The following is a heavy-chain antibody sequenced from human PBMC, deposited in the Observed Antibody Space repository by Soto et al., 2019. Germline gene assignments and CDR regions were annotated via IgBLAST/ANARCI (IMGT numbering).Heavy chain of an antibody. CDR2: ISGSGGST. Sequence: PGGSLRLSCAASGFTFSSYAMSWVRQAPGKGLEWVSAISGSGGSTYYADSVKGRFTISRDNSKNTLYLQMNSLRAEDTAVYYCVKDKGYYDSSGYYDYWGQGTLVTVSS. J-gene: IGHJ4*02. D-gene: IGHD3-22*01. CDR1: GFTFSSYA. CDR3: VKDKGYYDSSGYYDY. V-gene: IGHV3-23*01.